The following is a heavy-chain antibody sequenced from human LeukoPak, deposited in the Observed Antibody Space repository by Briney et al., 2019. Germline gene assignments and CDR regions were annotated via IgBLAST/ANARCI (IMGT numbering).Heavy chain of an antibody. CDR2: IYYSGST. CDR3: PGNLAVAAKSAHYYYGMDV. CDR1: GGSISSYY. Sequence: SETLSLTCTVSGGSISSYYWSWIRQPPGKGLEWIGYIYYSGSTNYNPSLKSRVTISVDTSKNQFSLKLSSVTAADTAVYYCPGNLAVAAKSAHYYYGMDVWGQGTTVTVSS. V-gene: IGHV4-59*01. D-gene: IGHD6-19*01. J-gene: IGHJ6*02.